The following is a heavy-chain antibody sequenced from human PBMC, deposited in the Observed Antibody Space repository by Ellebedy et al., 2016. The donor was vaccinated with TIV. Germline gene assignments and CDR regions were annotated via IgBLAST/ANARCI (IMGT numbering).Heavy chain of an antibody. J-gene: IGHJ6*02. Sequence: ASVKVSCKAFGGTFSTYALNWVRQAPGQGLEWIGAFLPMFGTATSAQKFQGRVTITADESMTTASMDLSSLRSEDTAVYYCARVRWATVARGVPFHYGMDVWGQGTTVTVTS. V-gene: IGHV1-69*13. D-gene: IGHD3-10*01. CDR1: GGTFSTYA. CDR2: FLPMFGTA. CDR3: ARVRWATVARGVPFHYGMDV.